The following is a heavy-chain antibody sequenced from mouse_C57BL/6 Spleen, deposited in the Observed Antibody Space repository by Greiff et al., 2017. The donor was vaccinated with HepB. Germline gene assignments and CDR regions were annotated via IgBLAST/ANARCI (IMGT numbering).Heavy chain of an antibody. Sequence: QVQLQQPGAELVKPGASVKLSCKASGYTFTSYWMQWVKQRPGQGLEWIGEIDPSDSYTNYNQKFKGKATLTVYTSSSTAYMQLSSLTSEDSAVYYCAQTLGLWYFDVWGTGTTVTVSS. D-gene: IGHD4-1*01. CDR3: AQTLGLWYFDV. J-gene: IGHJ1*03. CDR2: IDPSDSYT. V-gene: IGHV1-50*01. CDR1: GYTFTSYW.